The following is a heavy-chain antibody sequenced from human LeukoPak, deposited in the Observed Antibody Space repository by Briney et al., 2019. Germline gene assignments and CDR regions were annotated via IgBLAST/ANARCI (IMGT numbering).Heavy chain of an antibody. CDR3: AREFFYSSGLVYAFDI. CDR1: GGTFSSYA. J-gene: IGHJ3*02. CDR2: IIPIFGTA. Sequence: GASVKVSCKASGGTFSSYAISWVRQAPGQGLEWMGGIIPIFGTANYAQKFQGRVTITADKSTSTAYMELSSLRSEDTAVYYCAREFFYSSGLVYAFDIWGQGTMVTVSS. V-gene: IGHV1-69*06. D-gene: IGHD6-19*01.